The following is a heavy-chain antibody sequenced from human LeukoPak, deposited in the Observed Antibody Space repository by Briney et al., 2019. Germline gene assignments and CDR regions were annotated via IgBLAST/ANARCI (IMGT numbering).Heavy chain of an antibody. CDR3: ARVEDIVVVPDY. CDR1: GYTFTSYG. CDR2: ISAYNGNT. Sequence: ASAKVSCKASGYTFTSYGISWVRQAPGQGLEWMGWISAYNGNTNYAQKLQGRVTMTTDTSTSTAYMELRSLRSDDTAVYYCARVEDIVVVPDYWGQGTLVTVSS. J-gene: IGHJ4*02. D-gene: IGHD2-2*01. V-gene: IGHV1-18*01.